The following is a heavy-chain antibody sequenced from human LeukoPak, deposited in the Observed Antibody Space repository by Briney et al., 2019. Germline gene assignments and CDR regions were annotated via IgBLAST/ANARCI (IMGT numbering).Heavy chain of an antibody. V-gene: IGHV5-51*01. Sequence: GESLKISCQGSGYSFTNYWIDWVRQMPGKGLEWMGSIYPGDSNTKYSPSFQGQVTISVDKSISTAYLQWSSLKASDTAMYYCARYAEDYGGNPDYWGQGTLVTVSS. J-gene: IGHJ4*02. CDR2: IYPGDSNT. CDR3: ARYAEDYGGNPDY. CDR1: GYSFTNYW. D-gene: IGHD4-23*01.